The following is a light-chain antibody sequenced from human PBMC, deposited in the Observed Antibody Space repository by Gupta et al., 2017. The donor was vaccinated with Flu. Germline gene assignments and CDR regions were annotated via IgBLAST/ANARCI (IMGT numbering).Light chain of an antibody. V-gene: IGKV1-39*01. CDR2: AAS. J-gene: IGKJ1*01. CDR3: QQSDNNPRT. Sequence: RRAITCRASQSISTYLNWYQQKPGKAPKLLIYAASILQSGVPARFSGSGSGTDFTLTLSRLQPEDFATYYCQQSDNNPRTFGQGTKVEI. CDR1: QSISTY.